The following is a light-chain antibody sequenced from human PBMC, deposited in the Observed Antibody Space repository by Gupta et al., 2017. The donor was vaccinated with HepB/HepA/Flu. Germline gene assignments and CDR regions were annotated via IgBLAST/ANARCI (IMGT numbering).Light chain of an antibody. J-gene: IGKJ2*01. CDR1: QSISTH. Sequence: DIQMTQSPSSLSASVGDRVTITCRASQSISTHLNWYQHKTGKAPDLLIYGASTLQSGVPSRFSGSGSGTDFTLTINSLQPEDFATYYCQRSYTTPPYTFGQGTNLEIK. CDR3: QRSYTTPPYT. V-gene: IGKV1-39*01. CDR2: GAS.